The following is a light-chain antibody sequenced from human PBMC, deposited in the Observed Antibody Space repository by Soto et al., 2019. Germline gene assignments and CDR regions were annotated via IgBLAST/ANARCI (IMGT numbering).Light chain of an antibody. CDR1: QSVTIGY. V-gene: IGKV3-20*01. CDR3: QQDGWPRST. CDR2: GAR. Sequence: AVTPRPVALSLSPGATATLSCRASQSVTIGYLAWLQQKPGQAPRLLNDGARTTATGLSDRCSGGGSGTVSPLTISIVEEEDVVVYCRQQDGWPRSTFGQGTKVDTK. J-gene: IGKJ1*01.